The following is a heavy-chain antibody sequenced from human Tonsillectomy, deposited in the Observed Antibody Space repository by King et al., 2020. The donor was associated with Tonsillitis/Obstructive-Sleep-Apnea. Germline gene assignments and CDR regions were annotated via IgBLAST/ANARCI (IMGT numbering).Heavy chain of an antibody. Sequence: VQLVESGGGLVQPGGSLRLSCAASGFSFSSLEMNWVRQPPGKGLQWVSYITSDGSTTYYADSVKGRFTISRDNAKDSLYLQMNTLGVEDTAVYYCARXACGRWPLYFXLWGRGTLVTVSS. J-gene: IGHJ2*01. CDR2: ITSDGSTT. CDR1: GFSFSSLE. V-gene: IGHV3-48*03. CDR3: ARXACGRWPLYFXL.